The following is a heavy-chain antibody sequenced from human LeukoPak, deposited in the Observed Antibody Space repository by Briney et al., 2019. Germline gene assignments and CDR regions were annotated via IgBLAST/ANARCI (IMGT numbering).Heavy chain of an antibody. D-gene: IGHD3-22*01. V-gene: IGHV3-48*01. CDR2: ITSGSSTT. Sequence: PGGSLRLSCAASGFTFSLYSMNWVRQAPGKGLEWVSYITSGSSTTYYADSVRGRFTISRDNAKNSLFLQMNSLRAEDTAVYYCAKSAYYDASGYYREYYFDYWGQGTLVTVSS. J-gene: IGHJ4*02. CDR3: AKSAYYDASGYYREYYFDY. CDR1: GFTFSLYS.